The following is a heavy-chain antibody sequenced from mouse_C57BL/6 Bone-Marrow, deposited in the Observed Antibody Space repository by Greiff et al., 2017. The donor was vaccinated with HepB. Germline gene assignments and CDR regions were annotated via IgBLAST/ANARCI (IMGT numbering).Heavy chain of an antibody. CDR3: ASPAY. CDR1: GFTFSSYG. J-gene: IGHJ3*01. Sequence: EVQGVESGGDLVKPGGSLKLSCAASGFTFSSYGMSWVRQTPDKRLEWVATISSGGSYTYYPDSVKGRFTISRDNAKNTLYLQMSSLKSEDTAMYYCASPAYWGQGTLVTVSA. V-gene: IGHV5-6*01. CDR2: ISSGGSYT.